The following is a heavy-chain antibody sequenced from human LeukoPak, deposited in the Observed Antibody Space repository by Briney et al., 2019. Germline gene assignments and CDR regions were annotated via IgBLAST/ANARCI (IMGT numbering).Heavy chain of an antibody. CDR2: IYYSGST. V-gene: IGHV4-39*01. J-gene: IGHJ4*02. D-gene: IGHD3-16*02. CDR3: VRHLYTYGELPYYFDY. CDR1: GGSISSSNYY. Sequence: PSETLSLTCTVSGGSISSSNYYWGWIRQPPGKGLEWIGSIYYSGSTYYYPSLKSRVTISVDTSKNQFSLRLSSVTAADTAVYYCVRHLYTYGELPYYFDYWAQGTLVTVSS.